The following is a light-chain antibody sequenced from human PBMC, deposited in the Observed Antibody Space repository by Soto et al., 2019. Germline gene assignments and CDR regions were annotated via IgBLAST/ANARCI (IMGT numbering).Light chain of an antibody. Sequence: QSVLTQPASVSGSPGQSITISCTGTGSDVGGYNYVSWYQQHPGKAPKVMIYAVTNRPSGVSDRFSGSKSGNTASLTISGLQTEDEADYYCISYTTSDTWVFGGGTKLTVL. CDR3: ISYTTSDTWV. CDR2: AVT. CDR1: GSDVGGYNY. J-gene: IGLJ3*02. V-gene: IGLV2-14*01.